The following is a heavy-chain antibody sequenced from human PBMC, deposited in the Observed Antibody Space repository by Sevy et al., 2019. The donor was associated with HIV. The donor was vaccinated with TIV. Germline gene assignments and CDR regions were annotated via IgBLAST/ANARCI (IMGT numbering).Heavy chain of an antibody. Sequence: SETLSLTCTVSSGSITSLYWNWIRQPPGKGLEWIANICYNGHINYNPSLKSRVTLSLDTSMNQFSLRRSSVTAADTAMYYCAGENAWGRGYSWGQGTLVTVSS. D-gene: IGHD1-26*01. J-gene: IGHJ4*02. CDR3: AGENAWGRGYS. V-gene: IGHV4-59*08. CDR2: ICYNGHI. CDR1: SGSITSLY.